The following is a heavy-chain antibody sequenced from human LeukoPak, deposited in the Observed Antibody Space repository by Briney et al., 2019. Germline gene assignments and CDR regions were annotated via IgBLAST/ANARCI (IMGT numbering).Heavy chain of an antibody. Sequence: GGSLRLSCAASGFNFSNYAMSSVRQAPGKGLEWVSAISGSGGSTYYADSVKGRFTISRDNSKNTLYLQMNRLRAEDTAVYYCAKLSPTTLYYSRGWFDPWGQGTLVTVSS. CDR2: ISGSGGST. D-gene: IGHD2-21*01. V-gene: IGHV3-23*01. CDR1: GFNFSNYA. CDR3: AKLSPTTLYYSRGWFDP. J-gene: IGHJ5*02.